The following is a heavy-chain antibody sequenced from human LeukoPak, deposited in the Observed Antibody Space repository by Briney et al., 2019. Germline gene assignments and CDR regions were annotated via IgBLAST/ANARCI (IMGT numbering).Heavy chain of an antibody. CDR1: GGSISSYS. CDR2: IYYSGST. V-gene: IGHV4-59*12. CDR3: ARGRNSASRYYFDY. Sequence: PSETLSLTCTVSGGSISSYSWSWIRQPPGEGLEWIGYIYYSGSTNYNPSLKSRVTISVDTSKNQFSLKLSSVTAADTAVYYCARGRNSASRYYFDYWGQGTLVTVSS. D-gene: IGHD1-14*01. J-gene: IGHJ4*02.